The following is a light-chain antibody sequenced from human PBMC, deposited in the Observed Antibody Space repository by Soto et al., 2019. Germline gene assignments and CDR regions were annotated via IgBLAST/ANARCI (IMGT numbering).Light chain of an antibody. J-gene: IGKJ1*01. V-gene: IGKV3-20*01. Sequence: EIVLTQSPGTLSLSPGESATLSCRASQSVGSSYLAWYRQKPGQAHRLLIYGASSRATGIPDRFSGGGSGTDLTLTISRLDPVDFAVYYCQQYGSSPSTFGQGTKVEIK. CDR2: GAS. CDR3: QQYGSSPST. CDR1: QSVGSSY.